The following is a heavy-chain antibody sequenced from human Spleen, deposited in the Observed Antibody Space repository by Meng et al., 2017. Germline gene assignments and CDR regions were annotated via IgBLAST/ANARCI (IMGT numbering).Heavy chain of an antibody. J-gene: IGHJ4*02. CDR1: GDSITSYY. Sequence: SETLSLTCTVSGDSITSYYWSWIRQPPGEGLHWIGSIYYTGSTNYNPSLKSRVTISLDTSKNQFSLKVSSVTAADSAVYYCARGPTTMAHDFDYWGQGTLVTVSS. D-gene: IGHD4-11*01. CDR3: ARGPTTMAHDFDY. V-gene: IGHV4-59*12. CDR2: IYYTGST.